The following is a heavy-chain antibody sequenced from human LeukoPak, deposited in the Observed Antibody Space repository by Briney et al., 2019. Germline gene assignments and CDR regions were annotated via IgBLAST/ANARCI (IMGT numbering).Heavy chain of an antibody. CDR1: GFTFSTYW. D-gene: IGHD5-24*01. CDR3: ARERWLQPDY. V-gene: IGHV3-7*04. J-gene: IGHJ4*02. Sequence: GGSLRLSCAASGFTFSTYWMNWVRQAPGKRLEWVANIRGDGVTQYYVDSVKGRFTISRDNAKNSLFLQMNSLKAEDTAVYYCARERWLQPDYWGQGTLVTVSS. CDR2: IRGDGVTQ.